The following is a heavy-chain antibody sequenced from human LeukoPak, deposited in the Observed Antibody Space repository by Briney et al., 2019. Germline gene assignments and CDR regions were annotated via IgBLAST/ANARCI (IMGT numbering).Heavy chain of an antibody. D-gene: IGHD3-22*01. CDR2: IYTSGST. V-gene: IGHV4-4*07. Sequence: SETLSLTCTVSGGSISSYYWSWIRQPAGKGLEWIGRIYTSGSTNHNPSLKSRVTMSVDTSKNQFSLKLSSVTAADTAVYYCARDRYYYDSSGYYLDYWGQGTLVTVSS. CDR1: GGSISSYY. CDR3: ARDRYYYDSSGYYLDY. J-gene: IGHJ4*02.